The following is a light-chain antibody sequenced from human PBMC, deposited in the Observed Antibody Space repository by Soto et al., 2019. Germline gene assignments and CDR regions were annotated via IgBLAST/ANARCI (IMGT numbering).Light chain of an antibody. CDR2: AAS. V-gene: IGKV1-17*01. CDR1: QAIRND. Sequence: IQMTHSPSSLSASLGDTITITCRASQAIRNDLAWYQQKAGKAPKRLIFAASSLQSGVPSRFSGSVSGTEFTLTISSLQPEDFANYYCLQYNSYAWTFGQGTKVDIK. CDR3: LQYNSYAWT. J-gene: IGKJ1*01.